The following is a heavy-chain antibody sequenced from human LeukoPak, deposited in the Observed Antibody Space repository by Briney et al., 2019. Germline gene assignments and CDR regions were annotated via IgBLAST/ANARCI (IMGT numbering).Heavy chain of an antibody. CDR2: IIPIFGTA. Sequence: SVKVSCKASGGTFSSYAISWVRQAPGQGLEWMGGIIPIFGTANYAQKFQGRVTITADESTSTAYMELSSLRSEDTAVYYCAVRRPAYYYYGMDVWGQGTTVTVSS. CDR3: AVRRPAYYYYGMDV. J-gene: IGHJ6*02. CDR1: GGTFSSYA. V-gene: IGHV1-69*13.